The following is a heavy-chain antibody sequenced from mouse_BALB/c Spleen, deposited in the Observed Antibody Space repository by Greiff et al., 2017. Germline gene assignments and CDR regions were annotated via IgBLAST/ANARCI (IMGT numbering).Heavy chain of an antibody. CDR2: ISDGGSYT. J-gene: IGHJ4*01. D-gene: IGHD2-1*01. CDR1: GFTFSDYY. V-gene: IGHV5-4*02. Sequence: EVMLVESGGGLVKPGGSLKLSCAASGFTFSDYYMYWVRQTPEKRLEWVATISDGGSYTYYPDSVKGRYTISRDNAKNNLYLQMSSLKSEDTAMYYCARDQGNYDYAMDDWGQGTSVTVSS. CDR3: ARDQGNYDYAMDD.